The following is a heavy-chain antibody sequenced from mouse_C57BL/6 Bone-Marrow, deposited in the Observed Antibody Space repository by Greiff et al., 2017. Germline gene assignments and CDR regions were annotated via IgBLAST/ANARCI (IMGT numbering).Heavy chain of an antibody. J-gene: IGHJ1*03. V-gene: IGHV1-58*01. CDR3: ARRGTYYSNYEWYFDV. D-gene: IGHD2-5*01. Sequence: EVQLQQSGAELVRPGSSVKMSCKTSGYTFTSYGINWVKQRPGQGLEWIGYIYIGNGYTEYNEKFKGKATLTSDTSSSTAYMQLSSLTSEDSAIYFWARRGTYYSNYEWYFDVWGTGTTVTVSS. CDR1: GYTFTSYG. CDR2: IYIGNGYT.